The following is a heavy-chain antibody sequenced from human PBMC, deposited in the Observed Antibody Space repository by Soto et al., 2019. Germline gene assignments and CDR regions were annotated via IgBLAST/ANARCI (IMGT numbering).Heavy chain of an antibody. J-gene: IGHJ4*02. CDR2: VFSSVSA. CDR3: ARDGMTTGDT. Sequence: SETLSLTCIVSGVSVRSYTWSWVRQPANKGLEWIGRVFSSVSATYNPSLKSRVSISMDTPENRISLKLDSVTAADVGVYFCARDGMTTGDTWGPGTLVTVSS. V-gene: IGHV4-4*07. D-gene: IGHD2-21*02. CDR1: GVSVRSYT.